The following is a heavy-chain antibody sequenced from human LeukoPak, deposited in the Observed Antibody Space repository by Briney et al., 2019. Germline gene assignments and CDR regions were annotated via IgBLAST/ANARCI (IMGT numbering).Heavy chain of an antibody. CDR2: IYYSGST. D-gene: IGHD3-10*01. CDR1: GGSISSGGYY. CDR3: ARLWFGEPSFDY. Sequence: SETLSLTCTVSGGSISSGGYYWSWIRQPPGKGLEWIGYIYYSGSTNYNPSLKSRVTISVDTSKNQFSLKLSSVTAADTAVYYCARLWFGEPSFDYWGQGTLVTVSS. V-gene: IGHV4-61*08. J-gene: IGHJ4*02.